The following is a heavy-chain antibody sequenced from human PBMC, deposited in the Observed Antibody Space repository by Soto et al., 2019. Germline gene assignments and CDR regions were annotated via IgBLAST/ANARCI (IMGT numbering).Heavy chain of an antibody. CDR1: GGSISSGGYY. Sequence: LSETLSLTCTVSGGSISSGGYYWSWIRQHPGKGLEWIGYIYYSGSTYYNPSLKSRVTISVDTSKNQFSLKLSSVTAADTAVYYCARVATIRSVYYYYGMDVWGQGTTVTVSS. V-gene: IGHV4-31*03. CDR3: ARVATIRSVYYYYGMDV. CDR2: IYYSGST. J-gene: IGHJ6*02. D-gene: IGHD5-12*01.